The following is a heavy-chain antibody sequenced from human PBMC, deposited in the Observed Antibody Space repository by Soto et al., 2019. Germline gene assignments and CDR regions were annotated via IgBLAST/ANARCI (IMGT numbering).Heavy chain of an antibody. CDR3: TRQFDFWSGYEGVYYYYGMDV. CDR2: IRSKGNSYAT. D-gene: IGHD3-3*01. CDR1: GFTFSDSA. V-gene: IGHV3-73*01. J-gene: IGHJ6*02. Sequence: PGESLKISCAASGFTFSDSAIHWVRQASGKGLEWVGRIRSKGNSYATAYAASVKGRFAISRVDSKNTADLHMNSLKTEDTAVYYCTRQFDFWSGYEGVYYYYGMDVWGQGTTVTVSS.